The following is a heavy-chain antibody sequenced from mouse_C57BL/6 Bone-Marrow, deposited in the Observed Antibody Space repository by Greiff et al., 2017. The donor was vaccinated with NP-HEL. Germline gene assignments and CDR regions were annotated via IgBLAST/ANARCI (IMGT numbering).Heavy chain of an antibody. CDR3: ARRGYYYGSSPYYAMDY. CDR1: GYTFTDYN. J-gene: IGHJ4*01. Sequence: VQLQQSGPELVKPGASVKIPCKASGYTFTDYNIDWVKQSHGKSLEWIGDINPNNGGTIYNQKFKGKATLTVDKSSSTAYMELRSLTSEDTAVYYCARRGYYYGSSPYYAMDYWGQGTSVTVSS. V-gene: IGHV1-18*01. D-gene: IGHD1-1*01. CDR2: INPNNGGT.